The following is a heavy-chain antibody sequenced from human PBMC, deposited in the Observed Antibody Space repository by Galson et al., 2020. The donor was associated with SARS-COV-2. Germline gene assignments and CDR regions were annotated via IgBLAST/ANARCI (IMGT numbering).Heavy chain of an antibody. J-gene: IGHJ3*01. CDR3: ASPYLAAASFFGAFDL. CDR1: GFTFTSYE. V-gene: IGHV3-48*03. D-gene: IGHD6-13*01. CDR2: ISDSGTNI. Sequence: GGSLRLSCAASGFTFTSYEMNWVRQAPGKGLEWISYISDSGTNIYYADSVMGRFTISRDSAKNSVYLQMTSLRAEDTAVYYCASPYLAAASFFGAFDLWGRGTMVTVSS.